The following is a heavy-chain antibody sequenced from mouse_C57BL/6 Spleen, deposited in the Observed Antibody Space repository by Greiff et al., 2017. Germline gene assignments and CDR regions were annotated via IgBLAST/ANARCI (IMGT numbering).Heavy chain of an antibody. CDR2: ISSGSSTI. CDR3: ATSLLYGSSYGYFDV. D-gene: IGHD1-1*01. CDR1: GFTFSDYG. V-gene: IGHV5-17*01. J-gene: IGHJ1*03. Sequence: EVKLVESGGGLVKPGGSLKLSCAASGFTFSDYGMHWVRQAPEKGLEWVAYISSGSSTIYYADTVKGRFTISRDNAKNTLFLQMTSLRSEDTAMYYCATSLLYGSSYGYFDVWGTGTTVTVSS.